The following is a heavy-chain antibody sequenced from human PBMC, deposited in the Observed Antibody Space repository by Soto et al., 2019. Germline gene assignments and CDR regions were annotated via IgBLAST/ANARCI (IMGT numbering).Heavy chain of an antibody. Sequence: SETLSLTCTVSGDSIRTSSLYWGWIRQPPGKGLEWIATIFYSGTTYYNRSLKSRVAISVDTSKNQFSLRLSSVTAADTAVYYCARHRGMATSFGYWGQGTLVTVSS. CDR3: ARHRGMATSFGY. J-gene: IGHJ4*02. CDR1: GDSIRTSSLY. D-gene: IGHD5-12*01. CDR2: IFYSGTT. V-gene: IGHV4-39*01.